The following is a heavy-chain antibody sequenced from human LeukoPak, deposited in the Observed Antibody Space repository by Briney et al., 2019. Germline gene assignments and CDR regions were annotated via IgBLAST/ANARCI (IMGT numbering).Heavy chain of an antibody. V-gene: IGHV4-59*08. D-gene: IGHD6-6*01. Sequence: SETLSLTCTVSGGSISSYYWSWIRQPPGKGLEWIAYINYSGSTIYNPSPKSRVTISLDTSKNQFSLKLSSMTDADTAVYYCARRGAARRYDGMDVWGQGTTVTVSS. CDR3: ARRGAARRYDGMDV. CDR2: INYSGST. CDR1: GGSISSYY. J-gene: IGHJ6*02.